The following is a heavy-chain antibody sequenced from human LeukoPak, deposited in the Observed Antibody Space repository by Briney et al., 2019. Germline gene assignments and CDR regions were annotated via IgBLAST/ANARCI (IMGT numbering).Heavy chain of an antibody. Sequence: GGSLRLSCAASGFTFSGSAVHWVRQSSGKGLEWVGHIDKKDNLYATAYAESVKGRFTISRDDSKDTAFLHMDSLETEDTALYYCTRDRGTYNWFDPWGQGTLVTVSS. CDR3: TRDRGTYNWFDP. CDR2: IDKKDNLYAT. V-gene: IGHV3-73*01. J-gene: IGHJ5*02. D-gene: IGHD2-15*01. CDR1: GFTFSGSA.